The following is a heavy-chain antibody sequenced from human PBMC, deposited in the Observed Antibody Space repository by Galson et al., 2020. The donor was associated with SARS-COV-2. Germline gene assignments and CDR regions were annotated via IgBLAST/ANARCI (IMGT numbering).Heavy chain of an antibody. D-gene: IGHD2-15*01. J-gene: IGHJ5*02. CDR2: FDPEDGET. V-gene: IGHV1-24*01. Sequence: ASVKVSCKVSGYTLTELSMHWVRQAPGKGLEWMGGFDPEDGETIYAQKFQGRVTMTEDTSTDTAYMELSSLRSEDTAVYYCATTTPHCSGGSCYYWFDPWGQGTLVTVSS. CDR1: GYTLTELS. CDR3: ATTTPHCSGGSCYYWFDP.